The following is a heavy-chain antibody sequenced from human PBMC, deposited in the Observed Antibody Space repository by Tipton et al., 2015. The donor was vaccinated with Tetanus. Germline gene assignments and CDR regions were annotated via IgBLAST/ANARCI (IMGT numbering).Heavy chain of an antibody. V-gene: IGHV4-39*01. J-gene: IGHJ4*02. Sequence: TLSLTCTVSGGSISSSSYYWGWVRQPPGKGLEWIGKIYYSGITYYNPSLKSRLTISEDSSKNQFFLRINSVTAADTAVYYCARFSYDSGGFYSYFDSWGRGTLVTVSS. D-gene: IGHD3-22*01. CDR1: GGSISSSSYY. CDR2: IYYSGIT. CDR3: ARFSYDSGGFYSYFDS.